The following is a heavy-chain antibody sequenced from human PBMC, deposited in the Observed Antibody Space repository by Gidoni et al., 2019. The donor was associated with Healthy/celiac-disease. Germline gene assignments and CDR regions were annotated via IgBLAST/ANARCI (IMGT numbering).Heavy chain of an antibody. CDR2: IYYSGST. J-gene: IGHJ4*02. Sequence: LEWIGYIYYSGSTNYNPSLKSRVTISVDTSKNQFSLKLSSVTAADTAVYYCARLIVVPAAISIRIAARPLTPYYFDYWGQGTLVTVSS. V-gene: IGHV4-59*08. CDR3: ARLIVVPAAISIRIAARPLTPYYFDY. D-gene: IGHD2-2*01.